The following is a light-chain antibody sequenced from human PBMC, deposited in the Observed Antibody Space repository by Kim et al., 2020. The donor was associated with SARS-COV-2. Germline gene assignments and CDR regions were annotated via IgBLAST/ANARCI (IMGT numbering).Light chain of an antibody. J-gene: IGLJ1*01. CDR3: SSYRSSGYV. CDR1: SSDVGGYNY. Sequence: QSALTQPASVSGSPGQSITISCTGTSSDVGGYNYVSWYQQYPGKAPKLMLYDVTKRPSGVSNRFSGPKSGNTASLTISGLQAEDEADYYCSSYRSSGYVFGTGTKVTVL. CDR2: DVT. V-gene: IGLV2-14*03.